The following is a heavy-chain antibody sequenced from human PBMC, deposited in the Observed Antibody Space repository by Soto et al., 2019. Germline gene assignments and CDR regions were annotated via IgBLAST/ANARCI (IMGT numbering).Heavy chain of an antibody. V-gene: IGHV3-21*01. Sequence: GGSLRLSCAASGFVFSDFQFNWVRQAPGGGLEWLSSITGTSAFTEYAESIEGRFTISRDNPNKLLFLHMDNLRPEDTAVYYCARDNLAFQGAFDLWGQGTLVTVSS. CDR1: GFVFSDFQ. J-gene: IGHJ4*02. CDR2: ITGTSAFT. CDR3: ARDNLAFQGAFDL. D-gene: IGHD3-16*01.